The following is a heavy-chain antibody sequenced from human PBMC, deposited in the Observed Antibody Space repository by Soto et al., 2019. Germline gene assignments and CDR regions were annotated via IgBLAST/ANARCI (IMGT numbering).Heavy chain of an antibody. J-gene: IGHJ6*02. CDR3: ARAGFVSGWNEFSGMDV. CDR2: IIPILGTA. D-gene: IGHD6-19*01. CDR1: GVTFSTST. V-gene: IGHV1-69*08. Sequence: VQLVQSGAEVRKPGSSVKVSCQVSGVTFSTSTITWVRQARGQGLEWMGSIIPILGTAKSTQKFQGRVTITADQSASVAYMELSSLTSEDTAVYYCARAGFVSGWNEFSGMDVWGQGTTVTFSS.